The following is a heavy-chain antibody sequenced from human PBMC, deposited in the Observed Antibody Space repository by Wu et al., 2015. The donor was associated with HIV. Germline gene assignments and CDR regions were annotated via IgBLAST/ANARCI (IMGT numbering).Heavy chain of an antibody. Sequence: QMHLVQSGAEVKKTGSSVKVSCKASGDTLTYSHLHWVRQAPGQVPEWLGGITVFXGNTEYAQKFQDRVTITRDRSMTTGYMELRTLRSEDTAMYYCASPLRGELLSGSPSDDAFHIWGQGTMVTVSS. J-gene: IGHJ3*02. CDR1: GDTLTYSH. V-gene: IGHV1-45*01. CDR3: ASPLRGELLSGSPSDDAFHI. CDR2: ITVFXGNT. D-gene: IGHD3-10*01.